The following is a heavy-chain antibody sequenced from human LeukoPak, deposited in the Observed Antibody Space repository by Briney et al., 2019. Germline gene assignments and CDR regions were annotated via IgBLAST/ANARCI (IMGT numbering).Heavy chain of an antibody. D-gene: IGHD1-1*01. V-gene: IGHV1-58*01. J-gene: IGHJ5*02. CDR2: IGLGSGDT. Sequence: SVKVSCKTSGFPFSSSTVQWVRQARGQRLEWLGWIGLGSGDTKYAQRVQERLTISRDMSTSTVYMELSSLRSEDTAVSYCAAERYTDGCCWFDPWGQGTLVTVSS. CDR3: AAERYTDGCCWFDP. CDR1: GFPFSSST.